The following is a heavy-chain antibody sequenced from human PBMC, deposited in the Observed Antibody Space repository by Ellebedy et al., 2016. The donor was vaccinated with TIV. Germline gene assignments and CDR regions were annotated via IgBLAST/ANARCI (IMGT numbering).Heavy chain of an antibody. CDR1: GYSFTSYW. CDR3: GRYNYHAMDV. Sequence: KVSXXGSGYSFTSYWIGWVRQMPGKGLEWMGIIYPGDSDTRYSPSFQGQVTISADKSITTAYLQWSSLKASDTAIYFCGRYNYHAMDVWGQGTPVTVSS. CDR2: IYPGDSDT. J-gene: IGHJ6*02. V-gene: IGHV5-51*01.